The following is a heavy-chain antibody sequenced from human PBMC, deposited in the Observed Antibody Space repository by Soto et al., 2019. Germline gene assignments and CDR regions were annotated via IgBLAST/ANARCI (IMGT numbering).Heavy chain of an antibody. D-gene: IGHD3-16*01. V-gene: IGHV1-46*03. CDR1: GYTFTSSY. J-gene: IGHJ4*02. CDR2: INPLGGST. CDR3: GRGLFTGDY. Sequence: QVQLVQSGAEVKKPGASVKVSCKASGYTFTSSYIHWVRQAPGQGLEWMAIINPLGGSTNYAQQFQGRVTVTMYTSASTVYMELSSLRSEDTAVYYCGRGLFTGDYWGQGTLVTVSS.